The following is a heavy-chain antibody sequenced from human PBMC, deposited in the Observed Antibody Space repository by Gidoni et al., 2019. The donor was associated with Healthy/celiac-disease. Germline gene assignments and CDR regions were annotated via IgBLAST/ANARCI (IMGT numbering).Heavy chain of an antibody. Sequence: QLQLQESGPGPVKPSETLFLTCTVAGCSISSSSYYRGWIRPPPGKGREWIGSIHCSECTYYNPSLQSRVTISVDTSKNQFSLKLSSVTAADTAVYYCARHCGTGGSWYGMNWFDPWGQGTLVTVSS. J-gene: IGHJ5*02. CDR3: ARHCGTGGSWYGMNWFDP. V-gene: IGHV4-39*01. D-gene: IGHD6-13*01. CDR2: IHCSECT. CDR1: GCSISSSSYY.